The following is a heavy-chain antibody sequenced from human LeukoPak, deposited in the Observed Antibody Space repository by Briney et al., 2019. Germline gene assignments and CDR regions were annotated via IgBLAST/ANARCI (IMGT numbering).Heavy chain of an antibody. CDR3: ARELDDAFDI. CDR2: IYYSGST. D-gene: IGHD1-1*01. CDR1: GGFISSYY. J-gene: IGHJ3*02. V-gene: IGHV4-59*01. Sequence: SETLSLTCTVSGGFISSYYWSWIRQPPGKGLEWIGYIYYSGSTNYNPSLKSRVTISVDTSKNQFSLKLSSVTAADTAVYYCARELDDAFDIWGQGTMVTVSS.